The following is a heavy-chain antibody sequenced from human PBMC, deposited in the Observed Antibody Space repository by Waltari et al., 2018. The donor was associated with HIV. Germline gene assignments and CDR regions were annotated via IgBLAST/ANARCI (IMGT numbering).Heavy chain of an antibody. V-gene: IGHV3-15*01. CDR1: GFTFSNAW. J-gene: IGHJ1*01. D-gene: IGHD3-22*01. Sequence: EVQLVESGGGLVKPGGSLRLSCAASGFTFSNAWMSWVRQAPGKGLEWVGRIKRESDGGTTDYAAPVKGRFTISRDDSKNTLYLQMNSLKTEDTAVYYCTAVYYDSSGTNFQHWGQGTLVTVSS. CDR2: IKRESDGGTT. CDR3: TAVYYDSSGTNFQH.